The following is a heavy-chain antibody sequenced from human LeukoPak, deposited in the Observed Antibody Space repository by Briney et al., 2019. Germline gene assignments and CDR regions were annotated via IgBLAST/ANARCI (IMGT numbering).Heavy chain of an antibody. CDR2: INHSGST. CDR3: ARGLGRESGSYFPISFNFDY. Sequence: SETLSLTCAVYGGSFSGYYWSWIRQPPGKGLEWIGEINHSGSTNYNPSLKSRVTILVDTSKNQFSLKLSSVTAADTAVYYCARGLGRESGSYFPISFNFDYWGQGTLVTVSS. V-gene: IGHV4-34*01. D-gene: IGHD1-26*01. CDR1: GGSFSGYY. J-gene: IGHJ4*02.